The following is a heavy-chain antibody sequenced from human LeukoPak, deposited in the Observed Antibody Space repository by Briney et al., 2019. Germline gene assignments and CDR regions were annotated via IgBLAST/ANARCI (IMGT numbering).Heavy chain of an antibody. Sequence: GGSLRLSCAASGFTFSSYAMSWVRQAPGKGLEWVSAISGSGGSTYYADSVKGRFTISRDNSKNTLYLQMNSLRAEDTAVYYCAKVGITMIVVVTQHFDYWGQGTLVTVSS. CDR3: AKVGITMIVVVTQHFDY. D-gene: IGHD3-22*01. CDR1: GFTFSSYA. J-gene: IGHJ4*02. V-gene: IGHV3-23*01. CDR2: ISGSGGST.